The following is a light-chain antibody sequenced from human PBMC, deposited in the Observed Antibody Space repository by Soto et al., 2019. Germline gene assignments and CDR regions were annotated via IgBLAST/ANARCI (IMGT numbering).Light chain of an antibody. V-gene: IGLV2-14*01. J-gene: IGLJ2*01. CDR2: DVS. Sequence: QSALTQPASVSGSPGQSITIPCTGTSNDIGGYNYVSWYQQHPGKAPKLMIYDVSNRPSGASNRFSGSKSGNTASLTISGLQAEDEADYYCISYTSSRTRLFGGGTKLTVL. CDR1: SNDIGGYNY. CDR3: ISYTSSRTRL.